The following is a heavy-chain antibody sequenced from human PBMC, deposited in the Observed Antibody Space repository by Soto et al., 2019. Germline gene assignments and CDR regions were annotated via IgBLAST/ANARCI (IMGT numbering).Heavy chain of an antibody. Sequence: QVQLVQSGADVKKPGASVKVSCKASGYTFTSYGISWVRQAPGQGLEWMGWISAYNGNTNYAQKLQGRVTMTTDPSTSTAYMELRSLRSEDTAVYYCARDSGSSSWYEFHYWGQGTLVTVSS. J-gene: IGHJ4*02. D-gene: IGHD6-13*01. V-gene: IGHV1-18*01. CDR1: GYTFTSYG. CDR2: ISAYNGNT. CDR3: ARDSGSSSWYEFHY.